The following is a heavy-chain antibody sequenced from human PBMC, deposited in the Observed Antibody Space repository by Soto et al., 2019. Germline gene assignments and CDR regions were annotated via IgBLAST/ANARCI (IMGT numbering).Heavy chain of an antibody. CDR1: GYTFTSYS. J-gene: IGHJ4*02. Sequence: QVQLVQSGAEVKKPGASVKVSCKASGYTFTSYSISWVRQAPGQGLEWMGWISAYNGNTYHARKLQGRVTMTTDTSTSTAYMELRSLRSDDTAGYYCSRDVGYGLIDYWGQGTLVTVSS. V-gene: IGHV1-18*01. CDR2: ISAYNGNT. CDR3: SRDVGYGLIDY. D-gene: IGHD5-18*01.